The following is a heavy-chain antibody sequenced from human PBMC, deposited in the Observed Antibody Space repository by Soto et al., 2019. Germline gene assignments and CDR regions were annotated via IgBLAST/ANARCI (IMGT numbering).Heavy chain of an antibody. J-gene: IGHJ3*02. CDR2: IYPGDSDT. CDR1: GYSFTSYW. V-gene: IGHV5-51*03. Sequence: EVQLVQSGAEVKKPGESLKISCKGSGYSFTSYWIGWVRQMPGKGLEWMGIIYPGDSDTRYSPSFQGQVTISADKSISTAYLQWSSLKASDTAMYYCATHRITIFGVVTPRTLHLNDAFDIWGQGTMVTVSS. CDR3: ATHRITIFGVVTPRTLHLNDAFDI. D-gene: IGHD3-3*01.